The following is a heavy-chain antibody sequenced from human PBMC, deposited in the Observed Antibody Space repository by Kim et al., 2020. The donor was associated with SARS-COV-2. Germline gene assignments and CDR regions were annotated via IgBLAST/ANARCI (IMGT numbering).Heavy chain of an antibody. V-gene: IGHV4-31*02. D-gene: IGHD4-17*01. CDR3: AREPLTTVNHYYYYGMDV. Sequence: RRVTISVDTSKNQFSLKLSSVTAADTAVYYCAREPLTTVNHYYYYGMDVWGQGTTVTVSS. J-gene: IGHJ6*02.